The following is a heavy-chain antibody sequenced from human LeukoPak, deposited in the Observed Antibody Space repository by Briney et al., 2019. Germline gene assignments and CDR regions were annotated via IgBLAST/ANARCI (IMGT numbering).Heavy chain of an antibody. V-gene: IGHV3-48*01. D-gene: IGHD6-19*01. CDR1: GYPFSSYS. CDR3: ARGLKQWPYYYFDY. Sequence: PGGSLRLSCVASGYPFSSYSMNWIRQAPGKGLEWVSYISVSGGVRSYADSVKGRFTISRDNSKNTLYLQMNSLRAEDTAVYYCARGLKQWPYYYFDYWGQGTLVTVSS. CDR2: ISVSGGVR. J-gene: IGHJ4*02.